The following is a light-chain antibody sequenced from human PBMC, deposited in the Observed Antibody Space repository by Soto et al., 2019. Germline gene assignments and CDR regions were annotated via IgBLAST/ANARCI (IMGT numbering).Light chain of an antibody. V-gene: IGKV1-5*03. Sequence: DIQVTQSPSTLSASVGDRVTITCRASQSISSWLAWYQQKPGKAPKALIYKASSLESGVPSRFSGSESGTEFTLTICSLQPDDFATYYCQQYNTFPWTFGQGTKVEVK. CDR1: QSISSW. CDR2: KAS. CDR3: QQYNTFPWT. J-gene: IGKJ1*01.